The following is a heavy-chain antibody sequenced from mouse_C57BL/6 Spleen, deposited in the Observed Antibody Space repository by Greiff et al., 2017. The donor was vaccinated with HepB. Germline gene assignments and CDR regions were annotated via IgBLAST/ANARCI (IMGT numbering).Heavy chain of an antibody. J-gene: IGHJ4*01. CDR3: AISFYAMDY. CDR2: INPNNGGT. V-gene: IGHV1-26*01. CDR1: GYTFTDYY. Sequence: EVKLQQSGPELVKPGASVKISCKASGYTFTDYYMNWVKQSHGKSLEWIGDINPNNGGTSYNQKFKGKATLTVDKSSSTAYMELRSLTSEDSAVYYCAISFYAMDYWGQGTSVTVSS.